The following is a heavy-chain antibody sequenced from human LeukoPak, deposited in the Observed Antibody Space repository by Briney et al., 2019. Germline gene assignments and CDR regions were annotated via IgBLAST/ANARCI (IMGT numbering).Heavy chain of an antibody. D-gene: IGHD4-17*01. Sequence: GGSLRLSCAASGFTVNSNYMSWVRQAPGKGLEWVSVIYSGGSTYYADSVKGRFTISRDNSKNTLYLQMNSLRAEDTAVYYCARDRAGDYSDYWGQGTLVTVSS. CDR3: ARDRAGDYSDY. J-gene: IGHJ4*02. CDR2: IYSGGST. V-gene: IGHV3-53*01. CDR1: GFTVNSNY.